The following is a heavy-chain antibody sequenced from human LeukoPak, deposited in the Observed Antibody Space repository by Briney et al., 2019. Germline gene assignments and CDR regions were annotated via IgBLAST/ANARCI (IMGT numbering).Heavy chain of an antibody. CDR3: ARDGDTAAGTRPFLG. Sequence: ASVKVSCKASGYTFTSYYMHWVRQAPGQGLEWMGLINPTGGSTGYAQKFQGRVTMTRDMSTSTAYMELRSLRSDDTAVYYCARDGDTAAGTRPFLGWGQGTLVTVSS. J-gene: IGHJ4*02. V-gene: IGHV1-46*01. CDR2: INPTGGST. CDR1: GYTFTSYY. D-gene: IGHD6-13*01.